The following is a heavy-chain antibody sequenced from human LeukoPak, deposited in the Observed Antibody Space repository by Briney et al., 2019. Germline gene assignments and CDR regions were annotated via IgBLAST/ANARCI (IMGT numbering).Heavy chain of an antibody. CDR2: INDDGRAT. CDR3: AKDLSRYYDILTGFAPADY. Sequence: GGSLRLSCAASGFTFSNYWMHWVRPVPGKGLVWVSRINDDGRATFYADSVKGRFTISRDNAKNSLYLQMNGLRAEDTAVYYCAKDLSRYYDILTGFAPADYWGQGTLVTVSS. V-gene: IGHV3-74*01. J-gene: IGHJ4*02. D-gene: IGHD3-9*01. CDR1: GFTFSNYW.